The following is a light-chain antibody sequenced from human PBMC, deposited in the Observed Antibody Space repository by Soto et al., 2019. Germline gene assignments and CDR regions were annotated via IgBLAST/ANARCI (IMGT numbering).Light chain of an antibody. Sequence: QSVLTQPASVSGSPGQSITISCTGTSSDIGGYNYVSWYQQYPGKAPKLMIYDVTNRPSGVSNRFSGSKSGNTASLTISGLQAEDEGDYYCASYTSDSTLVFGAGTKVTVL. J-gene: IGLJ2*01. V-gene: IGLV2-14*01. CDR3: ASYTSDSTLV. CDR2: DVT. CDR1: SSDIGGYNY.